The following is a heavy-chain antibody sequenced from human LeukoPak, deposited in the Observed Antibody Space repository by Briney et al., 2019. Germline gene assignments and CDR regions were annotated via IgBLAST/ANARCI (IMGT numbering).Heavy chain of an antibody. CDR1: GGSISGDH. CDR3: ARRNDFDI. CDR2: IYYSGNT. V-gene: IGHV4-59*08. J-gene: IGHJ3*02. Sequence: SETLSLTCTVAGGSISGDHWNWIRQPPGKGLEWIGYIYYSGNTNYNPSLKSRVTISVDTSKNQFSLKLSSVTAADTAVYYCARRNDFDIWGQGTMVTVSS.